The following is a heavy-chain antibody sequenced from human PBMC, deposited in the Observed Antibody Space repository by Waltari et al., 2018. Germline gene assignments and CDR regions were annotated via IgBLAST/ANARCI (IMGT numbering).Heavy chain of an antibody. CDR2: IYYSGST. CDR3: AREGGWPGAFDI. V-gene: IGHV4-30-4*08. CDR1: GGSISSGDYY. Sequence: QVQLQESGPGLVKPSQTLSLTCTVSGGSISSGDYYWSWIRQPPGKGLGVIGYIYYSGSTCYNPSLKSRVTISVDTSKNQFSLKLSSVTAADTAVYYWAREGGWPGAFDIWGQGTMVTVSS. D-gene: IGHD6-19*01. J-gene: IGHJ3*02.